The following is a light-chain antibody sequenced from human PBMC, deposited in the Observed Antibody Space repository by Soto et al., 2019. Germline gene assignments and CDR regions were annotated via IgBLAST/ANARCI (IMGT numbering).Light chain of an antibody. CDR3: QQLNSYPA. CDR2: AAS. V-gene: IGKV1-9*01. CDR1: QGISSY. Sequence: DIQMTQSPSTLSASIVYRVTIACRASQGISSYLAWYQQKPGKAPKLLIYAASTLQSGVPSRFSGSGSGTDFTLTISSLQPEDFATYYCQQLNSYPAFGGGTKVDIK. J-gene: IGKJ4*01.